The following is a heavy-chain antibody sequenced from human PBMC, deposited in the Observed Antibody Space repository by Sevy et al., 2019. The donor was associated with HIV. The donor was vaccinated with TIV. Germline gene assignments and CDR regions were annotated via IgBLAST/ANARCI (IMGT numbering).Heavy chain of an antibody. CDR1: GGSVGNDDYY. CDR3: ARGVASSGAYKFDY. V-gene: IGHV4-30-4*01. Sequence: SETLSLTCTVSGGSVGNDDYYWSWIRQPPGKGLEWIGNIFYSGSTYYNPSLKSRGSISVDTSKNHFSLRLRSVTAADTAVYYCARGVASSGAYKFDYWGPGTLVTVSS. D-gene: IGHD6-13*01. CDR2: IFYSGST. J-gene: IGHJ4*02.